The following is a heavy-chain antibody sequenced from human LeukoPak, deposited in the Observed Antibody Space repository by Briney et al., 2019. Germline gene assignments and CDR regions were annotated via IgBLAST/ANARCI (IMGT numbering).Heavy chain of an antibody. V-gene: IGHV3-30*02. J-gene: IGHJ4*02. D-gene: IGHD3-22*01. CDR2: IRYDGSNK. Sequence: GGSLRLSCAASGFTFSSYGMHWVRQAPGRGLEWVAFIRYDGSNKYYADSVKGRFTISRDNSKNTLYLQMNSLRAEDTAVYYCARGQQVTDYYDSSGSISFLFDYWGQGTLVTVSS. CDR1: GFTFSSYG. CDR3: ARGQQVTDYYDSSGSISFLFDY.